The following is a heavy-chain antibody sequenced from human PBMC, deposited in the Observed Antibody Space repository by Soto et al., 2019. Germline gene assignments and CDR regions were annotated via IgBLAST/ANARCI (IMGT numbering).Heavy chain of an antibody. CDR1: GFTFSSYG. Sequence: GGSLRLSCAASGFTFSSYGMHWVRQAPGKGLEWVAVIWYDGSNKYYADPVKGRFTISRDNSKNTLYLQMNSLRAEDTAVYYCARGYCSGGSCYYPSRNWFDPWGQGTLVTVSS. CDR2: IWYDGSNK. V-gene: IGHV3-33*01. D-gene: IGHD2-15*01. CDR3: ARGYCSGGSCYYPSRNWFDP. J-gene: IGHJ5*02.